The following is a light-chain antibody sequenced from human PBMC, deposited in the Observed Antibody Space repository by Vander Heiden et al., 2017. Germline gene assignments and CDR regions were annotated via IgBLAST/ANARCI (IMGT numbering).Light chain of an antibody. V-gene: IGKV1-33*01. J-gene: IGKJ4*01. CDR3: QQYADISVIT. CDR1: QDIRNR. CDR2: DAS. Sequence: DIQMTQSPSSLSASVGDRVSITCQASQDIRNRLNWYQQQPGKAPKLLIYDASNLETGVPSRFSGSGSGTDFTFIIASLQPEDIATYYCQQYADISVITFGGGTRVEIK.